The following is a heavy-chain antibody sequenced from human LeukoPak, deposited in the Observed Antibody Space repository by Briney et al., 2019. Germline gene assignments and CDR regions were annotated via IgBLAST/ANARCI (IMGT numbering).Heavy chain of an antibody. CDR1: GYTFTSYG. Sequence: ASVKVSCKASGYTFTSYGISWVRQAPGQGLEWMGWISAYNGNTNYAQKLQGRVTMTTETTTTRAYTELRSLTSADTAVYYCARGETDDAFDIWGQGKMVTVSS. J-gene: IGHJ3*02. CDR3: ARGETDDAFDI. V-gene: IGHV1-18*01. CDR2: ISAYNGNT.